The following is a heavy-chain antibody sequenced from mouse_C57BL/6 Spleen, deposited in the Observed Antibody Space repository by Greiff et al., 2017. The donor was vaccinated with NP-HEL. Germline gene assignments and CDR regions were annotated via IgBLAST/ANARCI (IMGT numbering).Heavy chain of an antibody. CDR2: IDPANGNT. CDR3: ARTTVVAKGDYFDY. D-gene: IGHD1-1*01. Sequence: EVQLQQSVAELVRPGASVKLSCTASGFNIKNTYMHWVKQRPEQGLEWIGRIDPANGNTKYAPKFQGKATITADTSSNTAYLQISSLTSEDTAIYYFARTTVVAKGDYFDYWGQGATLTVSS. V-gene: IGHV14-3*01. J-gene: IGHJ2*01. CDR1: GFNIKNTY.